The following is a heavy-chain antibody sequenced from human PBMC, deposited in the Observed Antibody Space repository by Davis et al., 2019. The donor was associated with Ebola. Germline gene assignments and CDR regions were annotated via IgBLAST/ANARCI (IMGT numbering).Heavy chain of an antibody. J-gene: IGHJ4*02. Sequence: KVSCKGSGYTFTSYWISWVRQMPGKGLEWMGRIDPSDSYTNYSPSFQGHVTISADKSISTAYLQWSSLKASDTAMYYCARLDGPYSSSPWYFDYWGQGTLVTVSS. CDR2: IDPSDSYT. D-gene: IGHD6-6*01. CDR1: GYTFTSYW. V-gene: IGHV5-10-1*01. CDR3: ARLDGPYSSSPWYFDY.